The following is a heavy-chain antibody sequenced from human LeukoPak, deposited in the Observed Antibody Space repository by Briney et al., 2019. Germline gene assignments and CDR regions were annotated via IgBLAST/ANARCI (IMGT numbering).Heavy chain of an antibody. V-gene: IGHV4-59*08. Sequence: PSETLSLTCTVSGGSISSYYWSWIRQPPGKGLEWIGYIYYSGSTNYNPSLKSRVTISVDTSKNQFSLKLSSVTAADTAVYYCARAPAEGDYYDSSAAIDAFDIWGQGTMVTVSS. CDR1: GGSISSYY. J-gene: IGHJ3*02. CDR3: ARAPAEGDYYDSSAAIDAFDI. CDR2: IYYSGST. D-gene: IGHD3-22*01.